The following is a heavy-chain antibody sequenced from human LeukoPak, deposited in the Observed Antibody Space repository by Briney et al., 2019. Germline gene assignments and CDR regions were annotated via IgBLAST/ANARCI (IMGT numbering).Heavy chain of an antibody. D-gene: IGHD2-15*01. V-gene: IGHV3-23*01. J-gene: IGHJ4*02. CDR2: ISGSGGST. CDR3: AKDGGPGFDY. Sequence: GGSLRLSCAASGFTFSSYAMSWVRQAPEKGLEWVSAISGSGGSTYYADSVKGRFTTSRDNSKNTLYLQMNSLRAEDTAVYYCAKDGGPGFDYWGQGTLVTVSS. CDR1: GFTFSSYA.